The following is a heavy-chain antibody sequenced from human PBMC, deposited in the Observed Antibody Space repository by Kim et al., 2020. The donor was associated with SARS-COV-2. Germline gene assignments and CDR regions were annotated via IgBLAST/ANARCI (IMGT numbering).Heavy chain of an antibody. CDR1: GLSLTTIGVG. J-gene: IGHJ3*02. V-gene: IGHV2-5*02. D-gene: IGHD3-22*01. CDR2: IYWDDDK. CDR3: AHSDSSGYYPGDGVDI. Sequence: SGPTLVNPTQTLTLTCTFSGLSLTTIGVGVGWIRQPPGKALEWLALIYWDDDKRYSPSLKSRLTITKDTSKNQVVLTMGNMDPVDTGTYYCAHSDSSGYYPGDGVDIGDQGTVVTVFS.